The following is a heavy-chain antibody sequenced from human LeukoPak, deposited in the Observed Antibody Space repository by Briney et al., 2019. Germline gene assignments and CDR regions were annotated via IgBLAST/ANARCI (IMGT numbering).Heavy chain of an antibody. CDR1: GFTFSSYG. Sequence: GGSLRLSCAASGFTFSSYGMHWVRQAPGKGLEWVAVIWYDGSNKYYADSVKGRFTISRDNSKNTLYLQMNSLRAEDTAVYYCARGLGGYYYGRAFDIWGQGTMVTVSS. CDR3: ARGLGGYYYGRAFDI. J-gene: IGHJ3*02. V-gene: IGHV3-33*01. D-gene: IGHD3-22*01. CDR2: IWYDGSNK.